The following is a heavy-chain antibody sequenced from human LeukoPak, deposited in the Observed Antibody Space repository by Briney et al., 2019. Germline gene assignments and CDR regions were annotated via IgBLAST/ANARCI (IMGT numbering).Heavy chain of an antibody. CDR3: ARDPILEQPGGYMDV. CDR2: ISYDGSNK. D-gene: IGHD1/OR15-1a*01. J-gene: IGHJ6*03. V-gene: IGHV3-30-3*01. CDR1: GFTFSSYA. Sequence: GGSLRLSCAASGFTFSSYAMHWVRQAPGKGLEWVAVISYDGSNKYYADSVKGRFTISRDNSKNTLYLQMNSLRAEDTAVYYCARDPILEQPGGYMDVWGKGTTVTVSS.